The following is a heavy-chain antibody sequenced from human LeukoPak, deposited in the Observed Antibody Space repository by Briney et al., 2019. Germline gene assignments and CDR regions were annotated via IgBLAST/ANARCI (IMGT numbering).Heavy chain of an antibody. CDR3: ATEFNYYGSGSYS. D-gene: IGHD3-10*01. CDR1: GFIFSSYG. J-gene: IGHJ5*02. Sequence: GGSLRLSCAASGFIFSSYGMHWVRQAPGKGLEWVAFIRHDGSDKYYIDSVKDRFIISRDNSKNTLYLQMNSLRTEDTAVYYCATEFNYYGSGSYSWGQGTLVTVSS. CDR2: IRHDGSDK. V-gene: IGHV3-30*02.